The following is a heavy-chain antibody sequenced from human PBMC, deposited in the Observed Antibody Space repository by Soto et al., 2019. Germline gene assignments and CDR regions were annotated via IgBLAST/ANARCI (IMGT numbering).Heavy chain of an antibody. V-gene: IGHV3-21*01. CDR3: AREAYGSGSYYYY. J-gene: IGHJ4*02. CDR2: ISGRRSSI. CDR1: GFTFSSYT. D-gene: IGHD3-10*01. Sequence: EVPLVESGGGLVKPGGSLRLSCAASGFTFSSYTMHWVRQAPGKGLEWVSSISGRRSSIDYADSLKGRFTISRYNAKNSLFLQMNSLRVEDTAVYFCAREAYGSGSYYYYWGQGTLVTVSS.